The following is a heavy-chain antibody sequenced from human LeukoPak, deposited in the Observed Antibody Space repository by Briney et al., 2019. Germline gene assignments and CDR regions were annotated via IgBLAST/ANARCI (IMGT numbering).Heavy chain of an antibody. CDR2: ISWNSGSI. D-gene: IGHD5-18*01. Sequence: GGSLRLSCAASGFGFDDYAMHWVRQAPGKGLEWVSGISWNSGSIGYADSVKGRFTISRDNAKNSLYLQMNSLRAEDTALYYCARTGARLPGGAFDIWGQGTMVTVSS. J-gene: IGHJ3*02. V-gene: IGHV3-9*01. CDR1: GFGFDDYA. CDR3: ARTGARLPGGAFDI.